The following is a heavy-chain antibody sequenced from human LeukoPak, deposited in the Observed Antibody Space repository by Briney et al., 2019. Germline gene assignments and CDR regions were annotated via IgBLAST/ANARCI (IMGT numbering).Heavy chain of an antibody. V-gene: IGHV3-30*19. CDR2: ISHDGTYK. CDR3: ARDRATVVTASPDAFDI. J-gene: IGHJ3*02. D-gene: IGHD4-23*01. CDR1: GFTFSNYG. Sequence: GGSLRLSCAAYGFTFSNYGIHWVRQAPGKGLEWVAVISHDGTYKSYADSVKGRFTISRDNSKITLYLQMNSLRAEDTAVYYCARDRATVVTASPDAFDIWGQGTMVTVSS.